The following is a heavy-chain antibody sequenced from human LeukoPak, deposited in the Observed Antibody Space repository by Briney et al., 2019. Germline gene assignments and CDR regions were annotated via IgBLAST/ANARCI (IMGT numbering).Heavy chain of an antibody. V-gene: IGHV3-23*01. CDR1: GFTFSSYA. CDR3: AKIRLYDFWSGYPFDI. D-gene: IGHD3-3*01. CDR2: ISGSGGIT. Sequence: PGGSLRLSCAASGFTFSSYAMSWVRQAPDRGLQWVSSISGSGGITHYADSVKGRFTISRDNSKNTLYLEMNGLRTEDTAVYYCAKIRLYDFWSGYPFDIWGQGTMVTVSS. J-gene: IGHJ3*02.